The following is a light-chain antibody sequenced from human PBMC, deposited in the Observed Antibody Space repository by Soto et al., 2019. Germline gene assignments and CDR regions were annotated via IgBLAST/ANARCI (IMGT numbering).Light chain of an antibody. CDR2: DNG. J-gene: IGLJ2*01. CDR1: SSNIGSNY. Sequence: QSVLTQPPSVSAAPGQKVTISCSGSSSNIGSNYVSWYQQLPGTAPKLLIYDNGKRPSGIPDRFSGSQSGTSATLGFTGLQTGDEADYYCGTWDNSLSAVFGGGTKLTVL. CDR3: GTWDNSLSAV. V-gene: IGLV1-51*01.